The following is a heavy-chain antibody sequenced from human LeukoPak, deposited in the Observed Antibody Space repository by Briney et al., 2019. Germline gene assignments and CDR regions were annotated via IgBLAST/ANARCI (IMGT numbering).Heavy chain of an antibody. J-gene: IGHJ5*02. CDR1: GGSISSYY. CDR3: ARTSPYRFDP. CDR2: IYTSGST. Sequence: PSETLSLTCTVSGGSISSYYWSCIRQPAGKGLEWIGRIYTSGSTNYNPSLMSRVTMSIDTSKNQFSLKLSSVTAADTAVYYCARTSPYRFDPWGQGTLVTVSS. V-gene: IGHV4-4*07.